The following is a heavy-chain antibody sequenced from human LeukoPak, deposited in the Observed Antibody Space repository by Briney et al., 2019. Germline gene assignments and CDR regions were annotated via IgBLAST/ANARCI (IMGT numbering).Heavy chain of an antibody. Sequence: SETLSLTCAVSGVSISSSYWSWIRQPPGKGLEWMGYIYYSGNTNYNPSLKSRVAMSIDTSKNQFSLKLTSVTAADTALYYCARDGSGSSADVWGKGTPVTVSS. CDR3: ARDGSGSSADV. CDR2: IYYSGNT. CDR1: GVSISSSY. V-gene: IGHV4-59*01. J-gene: IGHJ6*04. D-gene: IGHD6-6*01.